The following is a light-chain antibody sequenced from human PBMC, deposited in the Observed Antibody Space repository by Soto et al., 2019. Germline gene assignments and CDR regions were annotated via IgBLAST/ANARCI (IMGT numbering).Light chain of an antibody. J-gene: IGKJ5*01. CDR1: QVISNS. Sequence: DIQLTQSPSFLSPSIGESVTITCRASQVISNSLAWYQVKPVKAPKLLIYASSTLESGVPSRFSATVSGTEFSLTITSLQPEDFATYYCQQLFDSPITFGQGKRLEIK. CDR2: ASS. CDR3: QQLFDSPIT. V-gene: IGKV1-9*01.